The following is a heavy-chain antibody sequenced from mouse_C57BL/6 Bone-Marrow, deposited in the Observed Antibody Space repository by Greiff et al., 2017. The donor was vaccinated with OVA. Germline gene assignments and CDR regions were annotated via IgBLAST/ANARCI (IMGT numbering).Heavy chain of an antibody. V-gene: IGHV1-62-2*01. CDR2: FYPGSGSI. CDR1: GYTFTEYT. CDR3: ARHEENLGVADGYYAMDY. Sequence: QVQLQQSGAELVKPGASVKLSCKASGYTFTEYTIHWVKQRSGQGLEWIGWFYPGSGSIKYNEKFKDKATLTADKSSSTVYMELSRWTSEDSAVYFCARHEENLGVADGYYAMDYWGQGTSVTVSS. D-gene: IGHD2-3*01. J-gene: IGHJ4*01.